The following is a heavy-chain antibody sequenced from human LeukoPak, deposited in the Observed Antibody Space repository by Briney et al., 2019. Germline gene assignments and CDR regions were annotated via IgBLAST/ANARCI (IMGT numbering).Heavy chain of an antibody. CDR1: GGSISSGGYY. CDR2: IYYSGST. CDR3: ARSGVLKWFDP. J-gene: IGHJ5*02. Sequence: PSETLSLTCTVSGGSISSGGYYWSWIRQHPGQGLEWIGYIYYSGSTYYNPSLKSRVTLSVDTSKNQFSLKLSSVTAADTAVYYCARSGVLKWFDPWGQGTLVTVSS. V-gene: IGHV4-31*03. D-gene: IGHD2-8*01.